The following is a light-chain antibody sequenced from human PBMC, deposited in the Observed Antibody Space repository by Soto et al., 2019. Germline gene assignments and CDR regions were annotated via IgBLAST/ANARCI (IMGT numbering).Light chain of an antibody. J-gene: IGLJ2*01. V-gene: IGLV2-14*01. CDR2: EVS. CDR3: ASYTSRSTPV. CDR1: SSDVGGYNY. Sequence: QSVLTQPAYVSGSPGQSITISCTGTSSDVGGYNYVSWYQQHPGKAPKLMISEVSNRPSGVSNRFSGSKSGNTASLTISGLQAEDEADYYCASYTSRSTPVFGGGTKLTVL.